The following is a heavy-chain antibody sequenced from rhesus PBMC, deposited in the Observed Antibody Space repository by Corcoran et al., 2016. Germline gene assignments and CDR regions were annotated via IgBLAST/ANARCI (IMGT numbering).Heavy chain of an antibody. CDR2: VEPENVEI. CDR3: AILYSNYFDY. J-gene: IGHJ4*01. CDR1: GYTFTKLS. V-gene: IGHV1-156*01. D-gene: IGHD4-23*01. Sequence: EVQLVQSGADVKKPGASVKVSCKVSGYTFTKLSMHWVRQAPGKGLEWMGGVEPENVEIIQAEKFQGRVTMTEDTSTDTAYMELSSLRSEDTAVYYCAILYSNYFDYWGQGVLVTVSS.